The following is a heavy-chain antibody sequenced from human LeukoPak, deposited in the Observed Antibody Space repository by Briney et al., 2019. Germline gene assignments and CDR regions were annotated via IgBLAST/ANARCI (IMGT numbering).Heavy chain of an antibody. Sequence: GGSLRLSCAASGFTFSGYAMSWVRQAPGKGLEWVSAISGSGGSTYYADSVKGRFTISRDNSKNTLYLQMNSLRAEDTAVYYCAKDSPLTSRLWFGACDYWGQGTLVTVSS. D-gene: IGHD3-10*01. CDR2: ISGSGGST. CDR1: GFTFSGYA. CDR3: AKDSPLTSRLWFGACDY. J-gene: IGHJ4*02. V-gene: IGHV3-23*01.